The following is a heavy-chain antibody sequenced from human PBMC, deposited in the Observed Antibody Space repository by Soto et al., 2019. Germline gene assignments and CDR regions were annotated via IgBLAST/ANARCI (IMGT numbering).Heavy chain of an antibody. CDR3: AKNPHYDFWSGSPNWFDP. D-gene: IGHD3-3*01. V-gene: IGHV3-23*01. J-gene: IGHJ5*01. CDR1: GFTFSSYA. CDR2: ISGDGDNT. Sequence: GGSLRLSCAASGFTFSSYAMSWVRQSPGKGLEWVSSISGDGDNTYYADSVKGRFTISRDTSKNTLYLQMYSLRGEDTAVYYCAKNPHYDFWSGSPNWFDPWGQGTLVTVSS.